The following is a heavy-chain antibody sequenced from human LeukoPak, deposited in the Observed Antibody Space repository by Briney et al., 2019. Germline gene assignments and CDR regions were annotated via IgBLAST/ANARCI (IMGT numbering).Heavy chain of an antibody. V-gene: IGHV1-18*01. D-gene: IGHD5-24*01. CDR2: ISTYNGNT. Sequence: ASVKVSCKASGYTFTSYGISWVRQAPGQGLEWMGWISTYNGNTNYAQILQGRFTMTTDTSTSTAYMELRSLRSDDTAVFYCARDGDGYTNGNFDYWGQGSLVIVSS. CDR1: GYTFTSYG. J-gene: IGHJ4*02. CDR3: ARDGDGYTNGNFDY.